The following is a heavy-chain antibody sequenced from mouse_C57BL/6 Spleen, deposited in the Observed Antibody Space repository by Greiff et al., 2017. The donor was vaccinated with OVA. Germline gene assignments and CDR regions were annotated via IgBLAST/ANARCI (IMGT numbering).Heavy chain of an antibody. CDR3: ARLRPYYYAMDY. V-gene: IGHV5-17*01. CDR2: ISSGSSTI. Sequence: EVHLVESGGGLVKPGGSLKLSCAASGFTFSDYGMHWVRQAPEKGLEWVAYISSGSSTIYYADTVKGRFTISRDNAKNTLFLQMTSLRSEDTAMYYCARLRPYYYAMDYWGQGTSVTVSS. CDR1: GFTFSDYG. J-gene: IGHJ4*01. D-gene: IGHD2-4*01.